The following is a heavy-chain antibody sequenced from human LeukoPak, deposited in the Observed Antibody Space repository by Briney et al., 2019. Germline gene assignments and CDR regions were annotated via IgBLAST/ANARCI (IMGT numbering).Heavy chain of an antibody. V-gene: IGHV3-48*02. D-gene: IGHD6-19*01. CDR2: ISSSSSTI. Sequence: QPGGSLRLSCAASGFTFSNYGMNWVRQAPGKGLEWISYISSSSSTIYYAASVKGRFTVSRDNAKNSLYLQMNSLRDEDTAVYYCARDSEYSSGWYVWGQGTLVTVSS. CDR3: ARDSEYSSGWYV. CDR1: GFTFSNYG. J-gene: IGHJ4*02.